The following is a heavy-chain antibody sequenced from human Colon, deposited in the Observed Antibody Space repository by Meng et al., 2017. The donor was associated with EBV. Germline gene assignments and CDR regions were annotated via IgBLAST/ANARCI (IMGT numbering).Heavy chain of an antibody. CDR2: IYYSGSA. Sequence: QLQLQESGSGLVKPSGXLSLTCAVSGGSISSGGYSWHWIRQPPGKGLQWIGYIYYSGSAFYNPSLKSRVTLSVDRSKNQFSLNLSSVTAADTAVYYCARGAYFDYWGHGTLVTVSS. CDR1: GGSISSGGYS. V-gene: IGHV4-30-2*01. J-gene: IGHJ4*01. CDR3: ARGAYFDY.